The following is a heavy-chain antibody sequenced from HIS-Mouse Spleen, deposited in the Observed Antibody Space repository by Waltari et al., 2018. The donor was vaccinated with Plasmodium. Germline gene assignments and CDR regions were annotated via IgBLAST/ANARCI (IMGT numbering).Heavy chain of an antibody. CDR3: ARDWVAEITYYGMDV. CDR1: GGPLSSRRYY. Sequence: QLQLQESGPGLVKPSEPLSLTCTVSGGPLSSRRYYWGVIRQPPGKGLEWIGSIYYCGRTYYNPSLKSRVTISVDTSKNQFSLKLSSVTAADTAVYYCARDWVAEITYYGMDVWGQGTTVTVSS. CDR2: IYYCGRT. J-gene: IGHJ6*02. D-gene: IGHD1-20*01. V-gene: IGHV4-39*07.